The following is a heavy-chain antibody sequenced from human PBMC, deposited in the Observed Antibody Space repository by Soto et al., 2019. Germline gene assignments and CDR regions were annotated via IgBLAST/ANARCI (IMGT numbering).Heavy chain of an antibody. D-gene: IGHD3-10*01. V-gene: IGHV1-69*01. Sequence: QVQLVQSGAEVKKPGSSVKVSCKASGGTFSSYAISWVRQAPGQGLEWMGGIIPIFGTANYAQKFQGRVTITAEEYTSTAYMELSRLRSEDTAVYYCARGSAYGSGSYYQISPSYYYDGMDVWGQGTTGTVSS. CDR3: ARGSAYGSGSYYQISPSYYYDGMDV. CDR2: IIPIFGTA. J-gene: IGHJ6*02. CDR1: GGTFSSYA.